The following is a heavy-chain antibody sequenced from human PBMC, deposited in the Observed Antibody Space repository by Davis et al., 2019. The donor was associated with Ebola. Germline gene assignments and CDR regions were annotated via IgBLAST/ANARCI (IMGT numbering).Heavy chain of an antibody. Sequence: PGGSLRLSCTVSGGSISSYYWSWIRQPPGKGLEWIGYIYYSGSSTYNPSLKSRVTISVDTSKNQFSLKLSSVTAADTAVYYCARGIYGAYFDSWGQGTLVTVSS. CDR3: ARGIYGAYFDS. CDR2: IYYSGSS. J-gene: IGHJ4*02. CDR1: GGSISSYY. D-gene: IGHD4-17*01. V-gene: IGHV4-59*01.